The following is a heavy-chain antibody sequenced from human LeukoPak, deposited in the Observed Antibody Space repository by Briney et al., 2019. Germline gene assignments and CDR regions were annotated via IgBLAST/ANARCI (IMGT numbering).Heavy chain of an antibody. CDR1: GYTFTGYY. V-gene: IGHV1-2*02. CDR2: INPNSGGT. J-gene: IGHJ4*02. Sequence: ASVKVSCKASGYTFTGYYMHWVRQAPGQGLEWMGWINPNSGGTNYAQKFQGRVTMTRDTSISTAYMELSRLRSGDTAVYYCVNGGLRYFDWLDYWGQGTLVTVSS. D-gene: IGHD3-9*01. CDR3: VNGGLRYFDWLDY.